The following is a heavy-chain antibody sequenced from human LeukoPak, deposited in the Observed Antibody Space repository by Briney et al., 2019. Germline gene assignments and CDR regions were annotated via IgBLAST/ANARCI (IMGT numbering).Heavy chain of an antibody. V-gene: IGHV1-2*02. CDR2: INPNSGGT. J-gene: IGHJ5*02. CDR3: ARDRSVNWFDP. CDR1: GYTFTGYY. Sequence: ASVKVSCKASGYTFTGYYMHWVRQAPGQGLEWMGWINPNSGGTKYAKKFQGRVTMTRDTSISTAYMELSRLRSDDTAVYYCARDRSVNWFDPWGQGTLVTVSS.